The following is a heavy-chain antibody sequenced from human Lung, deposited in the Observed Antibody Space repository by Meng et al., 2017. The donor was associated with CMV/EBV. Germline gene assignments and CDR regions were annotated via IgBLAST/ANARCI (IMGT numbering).Heavy chain of an antibody. D-gene: IGHD3-3*01. CDR3: AKDRPMYYDFWSGLDY. V-gene: IGHV3-23*01. Sequence: GGXXRLSCAASGFTFSSYAMSWVRQAPGKGLEWVSAISGSGGSTYYADSVKGRFTISRDNSKNTLYLQMNSLRAEDTAVYYCAKDRPMYYDFWSGLDYWGQGTLVTVSS. CDR2: ISGSGGST. J-gene: IGHJ4*02. CDR1: GFTFSSYA.